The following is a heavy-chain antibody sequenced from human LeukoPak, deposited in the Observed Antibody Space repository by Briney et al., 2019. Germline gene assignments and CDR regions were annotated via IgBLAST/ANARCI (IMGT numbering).Heavy chain of an antibody. J-gene: IGHJ4*02. D-gene: IGHD5-18*01. V-gene: IGHV1-2*04. Sequence: FMGWINPNNGVTKYVQKFQGWITMTRDTSVSTAYMELGGLESDGTAVYYCAREGTHGYDYWGQGTLVTVSS. CDR2: INPNNGVT. CDR3: AREGTHGYDY.